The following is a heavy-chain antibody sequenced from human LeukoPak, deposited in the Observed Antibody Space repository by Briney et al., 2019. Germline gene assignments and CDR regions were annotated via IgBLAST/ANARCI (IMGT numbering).Heavy chain of an antibody. CDR1: GGTFSSYA. CDR3: ARGFLDLLAAAGTVLSGYYYMDV. V-gene: IGHV1-69*05. Sequence: SVKVSCKASGGTFSSYAISWVRQAPGQGLEWMGGIIPIFGTANYAQKFQGRITITTDESTSTAYMELSSLRSEDTAVYYCARGFLDLLAAAGTVLSGYYYMDVWGKGTTVTVSS. CDR2: IIPIFGTA. D-gene: IGHD6-13*01. J-gene: IGHJ6*03.